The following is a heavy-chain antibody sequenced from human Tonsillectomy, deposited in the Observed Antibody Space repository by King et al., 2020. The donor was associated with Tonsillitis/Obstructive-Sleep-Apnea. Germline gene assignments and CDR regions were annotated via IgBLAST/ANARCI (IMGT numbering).Heavy chain of an antibody. CDR2: IFSNDEV. J-gene: IGHJ4*02. D-gene: IGHD6-19*01. Sequence: TLKESGPVLVKPTETLTLTCTVSGFSLSNAKLGVGWIRQTPGKALEWLAHIFSNDEVSYSTSLKTRLTISKDPFRRQVVLTMTNMDPVDTGTYYCARSGDRYSGVAAFDFWGPGTLVTVSS. V-gene: IGHV2-26*01. CDR1: GFSLSNAKLG. CDR3: ARSGDRYSGVAAFDF.